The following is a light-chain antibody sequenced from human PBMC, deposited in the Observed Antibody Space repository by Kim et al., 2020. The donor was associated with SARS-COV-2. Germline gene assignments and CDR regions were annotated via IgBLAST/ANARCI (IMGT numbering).Light chain of an antibody. V-gene: IGLV1-40*01. CDR3: QSYDSSLSGWV. CDR1: SANIGAGYD. J-gene: IGLJ3*02. Sequence: RGTIARTGSSANIGAGYDVHWYQQLPGTAPKLLIYGNSNRPSGVPDRFSGSKSGTSASLAITGLQAEDEADYYCQSYDSSLSGWVFGGGTQLTVL. CDR2: GNS.